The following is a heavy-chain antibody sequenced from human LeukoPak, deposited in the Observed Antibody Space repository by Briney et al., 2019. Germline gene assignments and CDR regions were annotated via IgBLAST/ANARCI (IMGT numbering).Heavy chain of an antibody. V-gene: IGHV3-33*01. CDR3: AREAAAAVDS. CDR2: IWYDGSNK. D-gene: IGHD6-13*01. Sequence: PGGSLRLSCAASGFTFSNHGMHWVRQAPGKGLEWVALIWYDGSNKEYAESVKGRFTISRDNSKNTLYLQMNSLRDEDTAVYYCAREAAAAVDSWGQGTLVTVSS. J-gene: IGHJ4*02. CDR1: GFTFSNHG.